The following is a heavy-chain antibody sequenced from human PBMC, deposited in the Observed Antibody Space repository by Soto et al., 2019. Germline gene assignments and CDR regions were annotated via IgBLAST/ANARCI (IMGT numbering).Heavy chain of an antibody. CDR1: EFTFDDYA. Sequence: EVQLVESGGGLVQPGRSLRLSCAASEFTFDDYAMHWVRQAPGKGLEWVSGISWNSDNIGYADSVKGRFTISRDNVKNSLYLQINSLSAEDTAVYYCAKYRSSILHYGMDVWGQGTTVTVSS. D-gene: IGHD3-9*01. CDR3: AKYRSSILHYGMDV. J-gene: IGHJ6*02. CDR2: ISWNSDNI. V-gene: IGHV3-9*01.